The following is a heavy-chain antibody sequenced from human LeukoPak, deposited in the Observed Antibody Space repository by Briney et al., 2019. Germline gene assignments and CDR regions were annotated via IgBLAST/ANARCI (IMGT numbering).Heavy chain of an antibody. CDR3: ARSAHDFWSGPTGRWFDP. CDR1: GFTFTSYY. J-gene: IGHJ5*02. CDR2: INPSGGST. V-gene: IGHV1-46*01. Sequence: GGSLRLSCAASGFTFTSYYMHWVRQAPGQGLEWMGIINPSGGSTSYAQKFQGRVTMTRDTSTSTVYMELSSLRSEDTAVYYCARSAHDFWSGPTGRWFDPWGQGTLVTVSS. D-gene: IGHD3-3*01.